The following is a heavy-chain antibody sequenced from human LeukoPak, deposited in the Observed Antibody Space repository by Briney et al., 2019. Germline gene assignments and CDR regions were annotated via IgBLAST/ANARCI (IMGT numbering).Heavy chain of an antibody. V-gene: IGHV3-48*01. D-gene: IGHD1-26*01. J-gene: IGHJ3*02. CDR2: ISSSSSTI. CDR1: GFAFSSYS. Sequence: TGGSLRLSCAASGFAFSSYSMNWVRQAPGKGLEWVSYISSSSSTIYYADSVKGRFTISRDNAKNSLYLQMNSLRAEDTAVYYCAREIGSYYAFDIWGQGTMVTVSS. CDR3: AREIGSYYAFDI.